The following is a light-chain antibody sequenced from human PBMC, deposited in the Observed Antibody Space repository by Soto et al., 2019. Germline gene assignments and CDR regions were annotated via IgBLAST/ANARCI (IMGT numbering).Light chain of an antibody. J-gene: IGKJ2*01. CDR2: DAS. CDR3: QQYNSYPYT. CDR1: QSISSW. Sequence: DIQMTQSPSTLSASVGDRVTITCRASQSISSWLAWYQQKPGKAPKLLIYDASSLEGGVPSRFSSSGSGTEFTLTISSLQPDDFATYYCQQYNSYPYTFGQGTKLEIK. V-gene: IGKV1-5*01.